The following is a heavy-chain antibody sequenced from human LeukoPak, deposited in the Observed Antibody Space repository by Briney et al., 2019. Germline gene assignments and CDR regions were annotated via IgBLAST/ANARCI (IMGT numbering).Heavy chain of an antibody. CDR3: ARGRYSYGSPLGIFDY. D-gene: IGHD5-18*01. V-gene: IGHV4-38-2*02. J-gene: IGHJ4*02. Sequence: SETLSLTCTVSGYSISSGYYWGWIRPPPGKGLEWIGSIYHSGSTYYNPSLKSRVTISVDTSKNQFSLKLSSVTAADTAVYYCARGRYSYGSPLGIFDYWGQGTLVTVSS. CDR2: IYHSGST. CDR1: GYSISSGYY.